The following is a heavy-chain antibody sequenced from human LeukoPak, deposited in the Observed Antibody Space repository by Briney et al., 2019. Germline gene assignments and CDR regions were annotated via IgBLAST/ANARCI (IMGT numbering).Heavy chain of an antibody. Sequence: GASVKVSCKASGYTSTSYDINWVRQATGQGLEWMGWMNPNSGNTGYAQKFQGRVTMTRNTSISTAYMELSSLRSEDTAVYYCARGGYSSSWYPNYDAFDIWGQGTMVTVSS. J-gene: IGHJ3*02. D-gene: IGHD6-13*01. CDR2: MNPNSGNT. CDR3: ARGGYSSSWYPNYDAFDI. V-gene: IGHV1-8*01. CDR1: GYTSTSYD.